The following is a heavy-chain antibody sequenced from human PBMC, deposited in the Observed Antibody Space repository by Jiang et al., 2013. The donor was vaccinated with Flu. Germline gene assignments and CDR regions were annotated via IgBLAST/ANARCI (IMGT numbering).Heavy chain of an antibody. V-gene: IGHV3-48*03. CDR2: ISSSGSTI. Sequence: FTFSSYEVNWVRQAPGKGLEWVSYISSSGSTIYYADSVKGRFTISRDNAKNSLYLQMNSLRAEDTAVYYCAFDGSRGYWGQGTLVTVSS. CDR3: AFDGSRGY. CDR1: FTFSSYE. J-gene: IGHJ4*02. D-gene: IGHD3-10*01.